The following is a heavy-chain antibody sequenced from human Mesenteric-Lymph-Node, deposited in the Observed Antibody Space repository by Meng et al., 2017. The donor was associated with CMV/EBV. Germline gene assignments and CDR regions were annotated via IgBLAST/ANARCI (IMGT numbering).Heavy chain of an antibody. CDR3: ARDLGATTFSDY. Sequence: LPCTFSGDSISSYYWSWIRQPPGKGLEWIGYIYYSGSTNYNPSLKSRVTISVDTSKNQFSLKLSSVTAADTAVYYCARDLGATTFSDYWGQGTLVTVSS. CDR1: GDSISSYY. J-gene: IGHJ4*02. V-gene: IGHV4-59*01. D-gene: IGHD1-26*01. CDR2: IYYSGST.